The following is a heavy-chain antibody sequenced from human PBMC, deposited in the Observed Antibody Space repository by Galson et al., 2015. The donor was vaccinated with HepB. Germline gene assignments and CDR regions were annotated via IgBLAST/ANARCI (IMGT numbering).Heavy chain of an antibody. CDR1: GFTFSSYS. J-gene: IGHJ6*03. V-gene: IGHV3-48*01. CDR2: LSGTSSTI. Sequence: SLRLSCAASGFTFSSYSMNWVRQAPGKGLEWVSFLSGTSSTIYYADSVKGQFTISRDNAENSLYLQMNSLRAEDTAVYYCARQLVPPPGLSIYYMDVWGKGTTVTVSS. CDR3: ARQLVPPPGLSIYYMDV. D-gene: IGHD6-6*01.